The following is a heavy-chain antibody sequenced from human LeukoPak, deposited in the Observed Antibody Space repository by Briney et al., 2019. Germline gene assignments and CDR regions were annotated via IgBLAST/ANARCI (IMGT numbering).Heavy chain of an antibody. Sequence: SVKVSCKASGGTFSSYAISWVRQAPGQGLEWMGGIIPIFGTANYAQKFQGRVTITTDESTSTAYMELSSLRSEDTAVSYCARESRREGYFDYWGQGTLVTVSS. CDR2: IIPIFGTA. CDR1: GGTFSSYA. J-gene: IGHJ4*02. CDR3: ARESRREGYFDY. V-gene: IGHV1-69*05.